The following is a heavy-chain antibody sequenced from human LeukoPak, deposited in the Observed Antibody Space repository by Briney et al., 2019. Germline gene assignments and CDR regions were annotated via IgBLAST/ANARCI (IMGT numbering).Heavy chain of an antibody. D-gene: IGHD3-10*01. CDR3: APYGGLDY. J-gene: IGHJ4*02. V-gene: IGHV3-48*02. CDR1: GFSFTDYP. Sequence: PGGSLRLSCATSGFSFTDYPMNWVRQAPGKGLEWVSNIRTSAEGANYAYYADSVKGRVTISRDDAKNTLYLHMNSLRDDDTAVYYCAPYGGLDYWGQGTLVTVSS. CDR2: IRTSAEGANYA.